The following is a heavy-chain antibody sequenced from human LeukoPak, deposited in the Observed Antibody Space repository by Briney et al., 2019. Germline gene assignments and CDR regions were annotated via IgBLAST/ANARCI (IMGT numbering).Heavy chain of an antibody. CDR1: GGSISSGNYY. V-gene: IGHV4-30-4*01. CDR2: IYYSGST. D-gene: IGHD5-18*01. CDR3: ARDRGYSYGPGLEVSYGMDV. Sequence: SQTLSLTCTVSGGSISSGNYYWSWIRQPPGKGLEWIGYIYYSGSTYYNPSLKSRVTISVDTSKNQFSLKLSSVTAADTAVYYCARDRGYSYGPGLEVSYGMDVWGQGTTVTVSS. J-gene: IGHJ6*02.